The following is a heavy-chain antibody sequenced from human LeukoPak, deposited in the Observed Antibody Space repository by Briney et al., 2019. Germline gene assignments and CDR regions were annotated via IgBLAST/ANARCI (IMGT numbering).Heavy chain of an antibody. J-gene: IGHJ4*02. V-gene: IGHV3-53*05. CDR1: GFRVTNNY. D-gene: IGHD2-8*01. CDR2: IYIGESA. Sequence: GGSLRLSCTASGFRVTNNYVTWVPQAPGKGLEWVSVIYIGESADYADSVKGRFTISRDNSKNTLCLQMNSLRDEDSAAYYCARVYLERLTAGYFDHWGQGTWVTVSP. CDR3: ARVYLERLTAGYFDH.